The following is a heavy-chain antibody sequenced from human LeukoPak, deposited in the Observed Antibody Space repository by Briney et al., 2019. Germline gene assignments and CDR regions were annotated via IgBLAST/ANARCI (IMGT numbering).Heavy chain of an antibody. CDR2: INAGNGNT. Sequence: GSSVKVSCKASGGTFSSYAISWVRQAPGQRLEWMGWINAGNGNTKYSQKFQGRVTITRDTSASTAYMELSSLRSEDTAVYYCARDPNYYGMDVWGQGTTVTVSS. V-gene: IGHV1-3*01. J-gene: IGHJ6*02. CDR1: GGTFSSYA. CDR3: ARDPNYYGMDV.